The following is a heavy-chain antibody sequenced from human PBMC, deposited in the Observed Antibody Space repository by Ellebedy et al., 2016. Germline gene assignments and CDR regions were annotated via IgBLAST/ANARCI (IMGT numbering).Heavy chain of an antibody. CDR3: VREKVSVTGTGYVDY. Sequence: GGSLRLSCAASGFTFSTYWMHWVRKAPGKGLVWVSLINGDESTTTYADSVKGRFTISRDNAKNTLYLQMNSLRAEDTAVYYCVREKVSVTGTGYVDYWGQGTLVTVSS. CDR1: GFTFSTYW. J-gene: IGHJ4*02. V-gene: IGHV3-74*01. CDR2: INGDESTT. D-gene: IGHD6-19*01.